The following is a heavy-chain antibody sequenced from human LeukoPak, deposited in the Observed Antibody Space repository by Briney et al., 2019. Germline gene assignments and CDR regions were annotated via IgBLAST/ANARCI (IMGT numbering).Heavy chain of an antibody. Sequence: SETLSLTCTVSGGSISSYYWSWIRQPPGKGLEWIGYIYYSGSTNYNPSLKSRVTISVDTSKNQFSLKLSSVTAADTAVYYCARTKVEMATIEHFDYWGQGTLVTVSS. V-gene: IGHV4-59*01. D-gene: IGHD5-24*01. CDR2: IYYSGST. CDR3: ARTKVEMATIEHFDY. J-gene: IGHJ4*02. CDR1: GGSISSYY.